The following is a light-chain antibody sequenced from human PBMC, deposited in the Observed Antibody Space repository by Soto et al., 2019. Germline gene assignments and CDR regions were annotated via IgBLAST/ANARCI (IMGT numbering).Light chain of an antibody. CDR3: QQYNSYSQT. Sequence: DIQMTQSPSTLSGSVGDRVTITCRASQTISSWLAWYQQKPGKAPKLLIYDAPSLESGVPSRFSGSGSGTEFTLTISSLQPDDFATYYCQQYNSYSQTFGQGTKVDIK. CDR1: QTISSW. J-gene: IGKJ1*01. CDR2: DAP. V-gene: IGKV1-5*01.